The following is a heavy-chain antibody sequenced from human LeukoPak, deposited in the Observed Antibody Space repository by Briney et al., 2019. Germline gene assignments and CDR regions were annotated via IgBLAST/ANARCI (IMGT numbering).Heavy chain of an antibody. D-gene: IGHD5-18*01. CDR1: GFIFNNYA. CDR2: ISSASTYI. Sequence: PGGSLRLSCLASGFIFNNYAVHWVRQAPGKGLEWVSSISSASTYIYYADSVKGRFTISRGNAKNSLYLQMNSLRAEDTAMYYCARLVWDTTMADGDIDSWGQGTLLIVSS. J-gene: IGHJ4*02. CDR3: ARLVWDTTMADGDIDS. V-gene: IGHV3-21*01.